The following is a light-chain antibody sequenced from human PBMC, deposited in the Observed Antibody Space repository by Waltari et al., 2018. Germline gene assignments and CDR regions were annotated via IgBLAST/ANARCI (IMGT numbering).Light chain of an antibody. Sequence: QSALTQPASVSGSPGQSTPIPSTGTSSDVGFYNYVSWNQQHPGKAPKLMIYDVSERPSGVSNRFSGSKSGNTASLTISGLQAEDEAYYYCNSYAGSSSWVFGGGTKLTVL. J-gene: IGLJ3*02. V-gene: IGLV2-14*01. CDR1: SSDVGFYNY. CDR2: DVS. CDR3: NSYAGSSSWV.